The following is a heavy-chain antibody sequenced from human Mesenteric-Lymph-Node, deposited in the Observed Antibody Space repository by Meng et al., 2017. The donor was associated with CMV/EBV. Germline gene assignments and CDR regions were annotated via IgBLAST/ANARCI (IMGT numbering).Heavy chain of an antibody. CDR1: GFTVSSNY. V-gene: IGHV3-53*01. Sequence: GESLKISCAASGFTVSSNYMSWVRQAPGKGLEWVSGITGSGDRAYYADSVGGRFTISRDRLNNTVYLQMNSLRAEDTAVYYCAKPHEDYYYDTSGAYGMDVWGQGTTVTVSS. CDR3: AKPHEDYYYDTSGAYGMDV. D-gene: IGHD3-22*01. J-gene: IGHJ6*02. CDR2: ITGSGDRA.